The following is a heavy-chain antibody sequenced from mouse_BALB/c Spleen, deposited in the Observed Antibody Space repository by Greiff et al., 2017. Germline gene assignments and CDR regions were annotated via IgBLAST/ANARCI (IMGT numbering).Heavy chain of an antibody. CDR2: ISSGSSTI. V-gene: IGHV5-17*02. Sequence: EVKLVESGGGLVQPGGSRKLSCAASGFTFSSFGMHWVRQAPEKGLEWVAYISSGSSTIYYADTVKGRFTISRDNPKNTLFLHMTSLRSEDTAMYYCARSDYGSPWFAYWGQGTLVTVSA. D-gene: IGHD1-1*01. J-gene: IGHJ3*01. CDR1: GFTFSSFG. CDR3: ARSDYGSPWFAY.